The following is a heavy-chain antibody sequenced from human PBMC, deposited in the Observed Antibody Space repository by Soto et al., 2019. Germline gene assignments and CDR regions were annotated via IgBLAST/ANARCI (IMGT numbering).Heavy chain of an antibody. V-gene: IGHV4-30-2*01. CDR2: IYHSGST. J-gene: IGHJ5*02. D-gene: IGHD3-10*01. Sequence: QLQLHESGSGLVKPSQTLSLTCAVSGGSISSGGYSWSWIRQPPGKGLEWIGYIYHSGSTYYNPSLKTRVSISADSSKNQFSLMLSSVTAADTAVYYCARVPGPWGQGTLVSVSS. CDR1: GGSISSGGYS. CDR3: ARVPGP.